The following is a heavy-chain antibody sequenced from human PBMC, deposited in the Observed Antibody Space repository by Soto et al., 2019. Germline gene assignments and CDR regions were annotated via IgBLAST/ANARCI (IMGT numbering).Heavy chain of an antibody. CDR2: IYYSGST. Sequence: SETLSLTCTVSGGSISSGGYYWSWIRQHPGKGLEWIGYIYYSGSTYYNQSLKSRVTISVDTSKNQFSLKLSSVTAADTAVYYCARGRHYYDSSGYSPSPFDYWGQGTLVTVSS. CDR1: GGSISSGGYY. CDR3: ARGRHYYDSSGYSPSPFDY. V-gene: IGHV4-31*03. D-gene: IGHD3-22*01. J-gene: IGHJ4*02.